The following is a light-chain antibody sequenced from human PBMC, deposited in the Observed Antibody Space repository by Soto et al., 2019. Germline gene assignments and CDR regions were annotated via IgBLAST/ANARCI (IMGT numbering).Light chain of an antibody. V-gene: IGLV2-8*01. J-gene: IGLJ3*02. CDR2: EVT. Sequence: QSALTQPPSAAGSPGQSVTISCTGTSSDVGAYKYVSWYQQYPGKDPKLRIYEVTKRPSGVPDRFSGSKSGNTASLTVSGLQAEDEAGDDCTSYVGNDIWVFGGGAKLTVL. CDR1: SSDVGAYKY. CDR3: TSYVGNDIWV.